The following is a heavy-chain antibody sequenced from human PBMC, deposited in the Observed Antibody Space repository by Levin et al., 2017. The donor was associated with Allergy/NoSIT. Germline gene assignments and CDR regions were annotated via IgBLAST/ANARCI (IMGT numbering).Heavy chain of an antibody. CDR1: GYTFTSYG. D-gene: IGHD3-22*01. J-gene: IGHJ4*02. V-gene: IGHV1-18*01. CDR2: ISAYNGNT. Sequence: GESLKISCQASGYTFTSYGISWVRQAPGQGLEWMGWISAYNGNTNYAQKLQGRVTMTTDTSTSTAYMELRSLRSEDTAVYYCARMGSSGYFHYYWGQGTLVTVSS. CDR3: ARMGSSGYFHYY.